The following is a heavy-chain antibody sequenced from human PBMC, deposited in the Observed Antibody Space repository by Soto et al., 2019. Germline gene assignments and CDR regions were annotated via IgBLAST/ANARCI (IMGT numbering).Heavy chain of an antibody. Sequence: QVQLQESGPGLVKPSGTLSLTCAVSGGSISSSNWWSWVRQPPGKGLEWIGEIYHSGSTNYNPSPKRRVTISVDKSEDQFSLKLSSVTAAETAVYYCARVYSSWPQERGGFDYWGQGTLVTVSS. CDR1: GGSISSSNW. CDR2: IYHSGST. D-gene: IGHD6-13*01. J-gene: IGHJ4*02. V-gene: IGHV4-4*02. CDR3: ARVYSSWPQERGGFDY.